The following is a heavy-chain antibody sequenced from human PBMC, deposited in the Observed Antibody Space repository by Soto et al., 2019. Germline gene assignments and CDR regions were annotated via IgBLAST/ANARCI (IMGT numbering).Heavy chain of an antibody. J-gene: IGHJ4*02. CDR2: IIPNFGKA. Sequence: SVKVSCKASGYTFTSYGISWVRQAPGQGLEWMGGIIPNFGKANYAQKFQGRVTITADESTSTAYMELSSLRSEDTAVYYCARSPRPVLAVAGTAHQFDYWGQGTLVTVSS. CDR1: GYTFTSYG. D-gene: IGHD6-19*01. CDR3: ARSPRPVLAVAGTAHQFDY. V-gene: IGHV1-69*01.